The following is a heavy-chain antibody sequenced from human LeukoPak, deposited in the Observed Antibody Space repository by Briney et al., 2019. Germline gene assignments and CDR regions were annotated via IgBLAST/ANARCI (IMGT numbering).Heavy chain of an antibody. CDR3: ARANDVDTAMAFDY. D-gene: IGHD5-18*01. CDR2: ISSSSSYI. J-gene: IGHJ4*02. CDR1: GFTFNTYS. Sequence: PGGSLRLSCVASGFTFNTYSMHWVRQAPGKGLEWVSSISSSSSYIYYADSVKGRFTISRDNAKNSLYLQMNSLRAEDTAVYYCARANDVDTAMAFDYWGQGTLVTVSS. V-gene: IGHV3-21*04.